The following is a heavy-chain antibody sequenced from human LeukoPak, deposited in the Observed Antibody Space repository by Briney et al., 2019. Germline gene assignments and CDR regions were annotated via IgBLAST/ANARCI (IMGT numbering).Heavy chain of an antibody. CDR2: IYYSGST. D-gene: IGHD2-15*01. J-gene: IGHJ2*01. CDR3: ARVEVVVVAATRYWYFDL. Sequence: PETLSLTCTVSGGSISSYYWSWIWQPPGKGLEWIGYIYYSGSTNYNPSLKSRVTISVDTSKNQFSLKLSSVTAADTAVYYCARVEVVVVAATRYWYFDLWGRGTLVTVSS. CDR1: GGSISSYY. V-gene: IGHV4-59*01.